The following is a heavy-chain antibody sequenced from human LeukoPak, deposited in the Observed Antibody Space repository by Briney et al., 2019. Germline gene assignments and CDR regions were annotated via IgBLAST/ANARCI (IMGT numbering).Heavy chain of an antibody. CDR1: AFTFSSYA. J-gene: IGHJ4*02. V-gene: IGHV3-23*01. D-gene: IGHD6-13*01. CDR2: ISGSGGST. CDR3: AKDNKGIAAAVDY. Sequence: GWSLRLSCAASAFTFSSYAMSWVRQAPGKGLEWVSAISGSGGSTYYANSAKGRCTISRDNFTNTLYLQINSLRAEDTAVYYCAKDNKGIAAAVDYWGQGTLVSVSS.